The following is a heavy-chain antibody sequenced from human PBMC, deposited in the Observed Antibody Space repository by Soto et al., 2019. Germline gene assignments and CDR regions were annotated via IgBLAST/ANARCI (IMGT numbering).Heavy chain of an antibody. J-gene: IGHJ4*02. D-gene: IGHD3-3*01. CDR1: GFTFSSFW. CDR3: ARDGARVTIFGVVYPV. V-gene: IGHV3-7*01. CDR2: IKQDGSEK. Sequence: QLVESGGDLVQSGGSLRLSCSASGFTFSSFWMSWVHQAPGKGLEWVANIKQDGSEKYYMDSVKGRFTISRDNAKNSLYLQMNRLTVADTDVYYCARDGARVTIFGVVYPVWGQGNLVAVSS.